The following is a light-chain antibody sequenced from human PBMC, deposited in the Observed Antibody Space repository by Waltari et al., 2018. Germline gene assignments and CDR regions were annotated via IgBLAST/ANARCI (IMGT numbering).Light chain of an antibody. Sequence: EVVLTQSPGTLSLSPGERATLSCRASQSVASNHLAWYQQTPGQAPRLLIYGASSRVTGIPDRCSGSGSGTDFTLTISRLEPEDFAVYYCQQYGSWYIFGQGTKLEIK. CDR2: GAS. CDR3: QQYGSWYI. V-gene: IGKV3-20*01. J-gene: IGKJ2*01. CDR1: QSVASNH.